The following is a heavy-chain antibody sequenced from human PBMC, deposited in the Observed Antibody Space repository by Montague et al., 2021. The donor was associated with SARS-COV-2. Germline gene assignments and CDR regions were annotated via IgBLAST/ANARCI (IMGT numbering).Heavy chain of an antibody. CDR2: LNNSRST. D-gene: IGHD5-12*01. CDR3: ARDLWVWLWVEGSFDS. J-gene: IGHJ4*02. CDR1: GGSIRGNSCS. V-gene: IGHV4-39*07. Sequence: SETLSLTCTISGGSIRGNSCSGDGRTPATGEERMWIGSLNNSRSTYYNPSLKSRVTISVDTSKNQFSLKPSSVTAAATAVYYCARDLWVWLWVEGSFDSWGQGTLVTVSS.